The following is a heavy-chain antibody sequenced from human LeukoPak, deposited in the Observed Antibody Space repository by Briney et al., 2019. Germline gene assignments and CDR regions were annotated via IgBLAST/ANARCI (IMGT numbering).Heavy chain of an antibody. D-gene: IGHD2-2*01. V-gene: IGHV3-21*04. J-gene: IGHJ3*02. Sequence: GGSLRLSCAASGFTFSSYSMNWVRQAPGKGLEWVSSISSSSSYIYYADSVKGRFTISRDNSKNSLYLQMSSLRAEDTAVYYCARVSRYCSSTSCYPGSFDIWGQGTMVTVSS. CDR3: ARVSRYCSSTSCYPGSFDI. CDR2: ISSSSSYI. CDR1: GFTFSSYS.